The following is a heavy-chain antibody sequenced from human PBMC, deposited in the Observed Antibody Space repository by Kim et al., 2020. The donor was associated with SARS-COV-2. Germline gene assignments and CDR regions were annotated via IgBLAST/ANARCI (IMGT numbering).Heavy chain of an antibody. CDR1: GYTFTSYG. D-gene: IGHD2-15*01. V-gene: IGHV1-18*04. Sequence: ASVKVSCKASGYTFTSYGISWVRQAPGQGLEWMGWISAYNGNTNYAQKLQGRVTMTTDTSTSTAYMELRSLRSDDTAVYYCARVGSSSWYALGYCSGGSCYSYDYWGQGTLVTVSS. J-gene: IGHJ4*02. CDR3: ARVGSSSWYALGYCSGGSCYSYDY. CDR2: ISAYNGNT.